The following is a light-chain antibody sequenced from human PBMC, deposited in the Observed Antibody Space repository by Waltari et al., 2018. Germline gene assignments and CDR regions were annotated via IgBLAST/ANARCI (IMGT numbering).Light chain of an antibody. CDR3: CSYVSGDTWV. J-gene: IGLJ3*02. Sequence: QSPLTQPASVSGSPGQSITIPCTGTHSDVGTYHPVPRYQQHPGKAPKLMFYEDYKRPSGVSNRFSGSKSGNTASLTISGLQAEDEADYYCCSYVSGDTWVFGGGTELAVL. CDR2: EDY. V-gene: IGLV2-23*01. CDR1: HSDVGTYHP.